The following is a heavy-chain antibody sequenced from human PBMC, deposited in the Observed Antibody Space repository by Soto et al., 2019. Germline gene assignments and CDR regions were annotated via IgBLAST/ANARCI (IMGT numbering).Heavy chain of an antibody. CDR1: GFTFSSYG. CDR2: IWYDGSNK. V-gene: IGHV3-33*01. D-gene: IGHD2-2*01. CDR3: AIPAGITTPYYYFVY. Sequence: QVQLVESGGGVVQPGRSLRLSCAASGFTFSSYGMHWVRQAPGKGLEWVAVIWYDGSNKYYADSVKGRFTISRDNSKNTRYLQMNSLRAEDTAVYYCAIPAGITTPYYYFVYWGQGTLVTVSS. J-gene: IGHJ4*02.